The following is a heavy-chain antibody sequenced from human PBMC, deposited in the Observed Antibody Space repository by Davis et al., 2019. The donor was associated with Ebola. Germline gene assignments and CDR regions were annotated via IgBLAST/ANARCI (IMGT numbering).Heavy chain of an antibody. V-gene: IGHV3-66*02. CDR2: IYSPGGT. D-gene: IGHD2-15*01. Sequence: PGGSLRLSCVASGFSVSTNYLTWVRQAPGKGLEWVSVIYSPGGTYYADSVKGRFTISRDNSKNTLYLQMNSLSAEDTAIYYCTRGGYCNGGNCKGNYFYGMDVWGQGTTVTVSS. CDR3: TRGGYCNGGNCKGNYFYGMDV. CDR1: GFSVSTNY. J-gene: IGHJ6*02.